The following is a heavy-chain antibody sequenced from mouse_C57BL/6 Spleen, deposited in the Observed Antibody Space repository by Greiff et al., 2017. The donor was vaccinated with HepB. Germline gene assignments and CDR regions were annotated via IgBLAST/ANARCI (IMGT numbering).Heavy chain of an antibody. CDR1: GYTFTDYY. J-gene: IGHJ4*01. CDR2: INPNNGGT. V-gene: IGHV1-26*01. Sequence: EVQLQQSGPELVKPGASVKISCKASGYTFTDYYMNWVKQSHGKSLEWIGDINPNNGGTSYNQKFKGKATLTVDKSSSTAYMELRSLTSEDSAVYYCAREGGLRRGYAMDYWGQGTSVTVSS. D-gene: IGHD2-4*01. CDR3: AREGGLRRGYAMDY.